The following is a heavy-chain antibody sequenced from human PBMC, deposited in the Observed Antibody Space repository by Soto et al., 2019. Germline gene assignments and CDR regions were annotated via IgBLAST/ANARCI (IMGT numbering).Heavy chain of an antibody. V-gene: IGHV4-59*12. D-gene: IGHD3-10*01. CDR3: ARDRRGVISY. CDR2: IYYSGST. Sequence: SETLSLTCTVSGGSISSYYCSWIRQPPGKGLEWIGYIYYSGSTYYNPSLKSRVTISVDTSKNQFSLKLSSVTAADTAVYYCARDRRGVISYWGQGTLVTVSS. CDR1: GGSISSYY. J-gene: IGHJ4*02.